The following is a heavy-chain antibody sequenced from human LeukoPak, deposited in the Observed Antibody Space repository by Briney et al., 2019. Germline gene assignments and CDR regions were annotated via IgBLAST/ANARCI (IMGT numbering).Heavy chain of an antibody. D-gene: IGHD1-26*01. CDR1: GFTFSSYW. Sequence: GGSLRLSCVASGFTFSSYWMHWVRQDPRKGLVWVSRINGDGRNINYADSVRGRFTISRDNSKNTLYLQMNSLRAEDTAVYYCAKDVSGSYRYYFDYWGQGTLVTVSS. CDR2: INGDGRNI. CDR3: AKDVSGSYRYYFDY. J-gene: IGHJ4*02. V-gene: IGHV3-74*01.